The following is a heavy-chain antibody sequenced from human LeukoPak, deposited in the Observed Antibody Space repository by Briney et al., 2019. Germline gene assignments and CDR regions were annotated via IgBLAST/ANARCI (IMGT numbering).Heavy chain of an antibody. V-gene: IGHV4-39*01. Sequence: SETLSLTCTVSGGSINNRRYYWGWIRQPPVKGLEWIGSFYYSERPYYNPSLESRVTISADTSKNQLSLELSSVTAADTVEYYCARRYSYGSGMYGLDVWGQGTTVTVSS. D-gene: IGHD3-10*01. CDR2: FYYSERP. J-gene: IGHJ6*02. CDR3: ARRYSYGSGMYGLDV. CDR1: GGSINNRRYY.